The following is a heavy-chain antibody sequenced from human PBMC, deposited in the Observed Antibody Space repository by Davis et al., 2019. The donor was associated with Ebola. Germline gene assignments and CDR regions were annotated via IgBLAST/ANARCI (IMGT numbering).Heavy chain of an antibody. Sequence: SVKVSCKTPGGTLSTYAISWVRQAPGKGLEWMGAIIPVFGTANYAQKFQGRVTITADDSTSTVYMDLTSLTSEDSAVYYCARAHLGRSGWYDWLDPWGQGTLVTVSS. J-gene: IGHJ5*02. CDR1: GGTLSTYA. CDR2: IIPVFGTA. D-gene: IGHD6-19*01. CDR3: ARAHLGRSGWYDWLDP. V-gene: IGHV1-69*13.